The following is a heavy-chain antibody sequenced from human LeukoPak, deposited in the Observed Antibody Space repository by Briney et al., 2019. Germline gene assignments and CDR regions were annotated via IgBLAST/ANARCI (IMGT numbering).Heavy chain of an antibody. J-gene: IGHJ4*02. CDR2: ISGSSSDI. CDR1: ALTFSSYS. D-gene: IGHD3-16*01. Sequence: GGSLRLSCAGSALTFSSYSKNWVRQAPGKGLEWVSSISGSSSDIYYADSVKGRFTISRDNAKNSVYLQMKSLRVEDTAVYYCARRGYHDYSGFDYWGQGTLVTVSS. V-gene: IGHV3-21*01. CDR3: ARRGYHDYSGFDY.